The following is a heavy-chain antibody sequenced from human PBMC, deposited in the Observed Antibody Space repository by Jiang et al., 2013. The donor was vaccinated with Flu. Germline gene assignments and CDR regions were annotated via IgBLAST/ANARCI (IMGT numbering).Heavy chain of an antibody. J-gene: IGHJ4*02. V-gene: IGHV1-2*06. CDR2: INPNSGGT. Sequence: GAEVKKPGASVKVSCKASGYTFTGYYMHWVRQAPGQGLEWMGRINPNSGGTNYAQKFQGRVTMTRDTSISTAYMELSRLRSDDTAVYYCARVPVLGSSGWYGPRVFFGYWGQGTLVTVSS. CDR1: GYTFTGYY. D-gene: IGHD6-19*01. CDR3: ARVPVLGSSGWYGPRVFFGY.